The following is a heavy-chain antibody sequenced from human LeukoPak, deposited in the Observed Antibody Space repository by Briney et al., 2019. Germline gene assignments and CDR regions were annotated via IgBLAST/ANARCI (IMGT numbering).Heavy chain of an antibody. CDR1: GGSISSHY. V-gene: IGHV4-59*11. CDR2: IYYSGST. CDR3: ARDDARGRLWLVY. J-gene: IGHJ4*02. Sequence: SETPSLTCTVSGGSISSHYWSWIRQPPGKGLEWIGYIYYSGSTNYNPSLKSRVTISVDTSKNQFSLKLSSVTAADTAVYYCARDDARGRLWLVYWGQGTLVTVSS. D-gene: IGHD5-18*01.